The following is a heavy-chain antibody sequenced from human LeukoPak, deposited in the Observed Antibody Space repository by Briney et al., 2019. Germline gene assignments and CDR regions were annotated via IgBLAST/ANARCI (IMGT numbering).Heavy chain of an antibody. Sequence: ASVKVSCKASGYTFTSYGINWVRQATGQGLEWMGWMNPNSGNTGYAQKFQGRVTMTRNTSISTAYMELSSLRSEDTAVYYCARAPLWFGGYYYYYMDVWGKGTTVTISS. D-gene: IGHD3-10*01. CDR1: GYTFTSYG. V-gene: IGHV1-8*02. J-gene: IGHJ6*03. CDR2: MNPNSGNT. CDR3: ARAPLWFGGYYYYYMDV.